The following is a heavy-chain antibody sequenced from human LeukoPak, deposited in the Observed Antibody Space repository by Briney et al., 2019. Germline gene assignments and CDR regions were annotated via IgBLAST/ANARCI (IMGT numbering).Heavy chain of an antibody. CDR3: ARDGNDGGGYGSYLDY. CDR1: GFTFSSYG. CDR2: IGYDGSNK. D-gene: IGHD5-12*01. V-gene: IGHV3-33*01. J-gene: IGHJ4*02. Sequence: GGSLRLSCAASGFTFSSYGTLCVRQAPGKEREWVADIGYDGSNKYYADSVTGRFTISRDNSKNTLYLQLNSLRAEDTAVYYCARDGNDGGGYGSYLDYWGQGTLVTVSS.